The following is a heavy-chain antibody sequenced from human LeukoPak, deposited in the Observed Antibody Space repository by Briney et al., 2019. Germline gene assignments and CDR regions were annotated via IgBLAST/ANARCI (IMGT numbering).Heavy chain of an antibody. J-gene: IGHJ4*02. CDR1: RFTFSSYG. D-gene: IGHD6-19*01. CDR2: IRHDGSYQ. V-gene: IGHV3-30*02. CDR3: AKNRDSSDYPRDFDY. Sequence: GGSLRLSCAACRFTFSSYGMHWVRQTPGKGREGVAFIRHDGSYQQYADSVKDRFTVSRDNAKDTVYLQMNSLRTEDTAVYYCAKNRDSSDYPRDFDYWGQGTLVTVSS.